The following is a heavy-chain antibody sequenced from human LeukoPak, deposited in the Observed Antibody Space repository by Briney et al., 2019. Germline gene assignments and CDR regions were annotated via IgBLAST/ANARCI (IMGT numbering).Heavy chain of an antibody. CDR3: ATRVPALQLGLVGAFDI. CDR2: IIPILGIA. Sequence: SVKVSCKASGGTFSSYAISWVRQAPGQGLEWMGRIIPILGIANYAQKFQGRVTITADKSTSTAYMELSSLRSEDTAVYYCATRVPALQLGLVGAFDIWGQGTMVTVSS. CDR1: GGTFSSYA. J-gene: IGHJ3*02. D-gene: IGHD2-2*01. V-gene: IGHV1-69*04.